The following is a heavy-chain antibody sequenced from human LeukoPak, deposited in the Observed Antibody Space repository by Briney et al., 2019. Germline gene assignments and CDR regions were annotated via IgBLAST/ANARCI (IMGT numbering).Heavy chain of an antibody. V-gene: IGHV4-39*01. J-gene: IGHJ4*02. CDR1: GGSISSSSYY. Sequence: SETLSLTCTVSGGSISSSSYYWGWIRQPPGKGLEWIGSIYYSGSTYYNPSLKSRVTISVDTSKNQFSLKLSSVTAAHTAVYYCAKLSSGWYNKIYWGQGTLVTVSS. CDR2: IYYSGST. CDR3: AKLSSGWYNKIY. D-gene: IGHD6-19*01.